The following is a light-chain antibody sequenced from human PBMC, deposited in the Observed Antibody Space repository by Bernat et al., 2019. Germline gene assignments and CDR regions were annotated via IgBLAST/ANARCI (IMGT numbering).Light chain of an antibody. CDR1: SSDVGDYNY. J-gene: IGLJ2*01. CDR3: ISYSGNKYVV. V-gene: IGLV2-8*01. CDR2: EVN. Sequence: QSALIQPPSASGSPGQSVTISCTGTSSDVGDYNYVSWYQQHPGKAPKLIIYEVNKRPSGVPDRFSASKSGHTASLTVSGLQAEDEADYYCISYSGNKYVVFGGGTKLTVL.